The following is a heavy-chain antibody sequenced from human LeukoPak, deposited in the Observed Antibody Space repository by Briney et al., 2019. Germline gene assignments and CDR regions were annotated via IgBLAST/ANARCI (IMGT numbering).Heavy chain of an antibody. CDR2: IIPILGIA. CDR1: GGTFSSYA. V-gene: IGHV1-69*04. D-gene: IGHD3-22*01. J-gene: IGHJ4*02. CDR3: AREKMDYYDSSGYLTPYYFDY. Sequence: SVPVSCKASGGTFSSYAISWVRQAPGQGLEWMGRIIPILGIANYAQKFQGRVTITADKSTSTAYMELSSLRSEDTAVYYCAREKMDYYDSSGYLTPYYFDYWGQGHLVTVSS.